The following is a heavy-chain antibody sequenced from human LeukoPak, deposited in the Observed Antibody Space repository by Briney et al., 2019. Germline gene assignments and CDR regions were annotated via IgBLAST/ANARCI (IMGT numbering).Heavy chain of an antibody. V-gene: IGHV3-7*03. CDR3: ARGGGLDV. Sequence: GGSLRLSCAASGFSFSSYAMSWARQAPGKGLEWVASINHNGNVNYYVDSVKGRFTISRDNAKNSLYLQMSNLRAEDTAVYFCARGGGLDVWGQGATVTVSS. CDR2: INHNGNVN. J-gene: IGHJ6*02. D-gene: IGHD3-16*01. CDR1: GFSFSSYA.